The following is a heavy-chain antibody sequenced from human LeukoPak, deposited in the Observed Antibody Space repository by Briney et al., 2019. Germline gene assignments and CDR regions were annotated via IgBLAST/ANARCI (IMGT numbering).Heavy chain of an antibody. D-gene: IGHD1-26*01. CDR2: IKSKADGGTT. CDR3: TTRGGSFSIFDY. Sequence: PGGSLRLSCAASGFTFSDAWMSWVRQAPGMGLEWVGRIKSKADGGTTDYAAPVKGRFTISRDDSKNTLYLQMNSLKTEDTAVYYCTTRGGSFSIFDYWGQGTLVTVSS. J-gene: IGHJ4*02. V-gene: IGHV3-15*01. CDR1: GFTFSDAW.